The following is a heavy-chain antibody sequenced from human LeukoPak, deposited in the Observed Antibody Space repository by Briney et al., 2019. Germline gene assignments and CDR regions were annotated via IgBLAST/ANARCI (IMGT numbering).Heavy chain of an antibody. Sequence: TPSETLPLTCDVSGVSINTCCYYWTWIRQPPGKGLEWIGYKYYSGSTRYNSSLRSRLTISLDSSKNQFSLRLTSVTAADTAVYYCARGRSYGFDFDSWGPGTLVIVSS. CDR1: GVSINTCCYY. J-gene: IGHJ4*02. V-gene: IGHV4-61*01. CDR3: ARGRSYGFDFDS. D-gene: IGHD5-18*01. CDR2: KYYSGST.